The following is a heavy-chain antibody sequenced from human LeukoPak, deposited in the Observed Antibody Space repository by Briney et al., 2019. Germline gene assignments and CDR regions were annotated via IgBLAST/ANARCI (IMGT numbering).Heavy chain of an antibody. J-gene: IGHJ3*02. CDR1: GYTLTSYA. D-gene: IGHD2-8*02. CDR2: INTNTGNP. V-gene: IGHV7-4-1*02. Sequence: ASVKVSCKASGYTLTSYAMNWVRQARGQGLEWMGWINTNTGNPTYAQGFTGRFVFSLDTSVSTAYLQISSLKAEDTAVYYCAGKIAWWALDIWGQGTMVTVSS. CDR3: AGKIAWWALDI.